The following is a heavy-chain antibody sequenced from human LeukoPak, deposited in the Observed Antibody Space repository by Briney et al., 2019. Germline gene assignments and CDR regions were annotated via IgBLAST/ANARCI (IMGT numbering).Heavy chain of an antibody. Sequence: TGGSLRLSCVASGLNCDDSAMHWVRQAPGKGLEWVSLISADGGSTFSADSVKGRFSISRDNSKNSLYLQMNSLRSEDTAMYYCAKESGKFDYWGQGTLVAVSS. CDR1: GLNCDDSA. CDR3: AKESGKFDY. D-gene: IGHD1-14*01. J-gene: IGHJ4*02. CDR2: ISADGGST. V-gene: IGHV3-43*02.